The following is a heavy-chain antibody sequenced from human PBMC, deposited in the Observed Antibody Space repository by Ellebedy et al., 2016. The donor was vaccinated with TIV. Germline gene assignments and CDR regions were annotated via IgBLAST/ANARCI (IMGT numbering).Heavy chain of an antibody. D-gene: IGHD2-2*01. CDR3: ARDWGVGSTSPYDAFDI. J-gene: IGHJ3*02. V-gene: IGHV3-74*01. CDR1: GFTFNSYW. CDR2: INSDGTST. Sequence: GESLKISXAASGFTFNSYWMHWVRQAPGKGLVWVSRINSDGTSTTYVDSVKGRFTISRDNAKNTLYLQMNSLRAEDTAVYYCARDWGVGSTSPYDAFDIWGHGTMVTVSS.